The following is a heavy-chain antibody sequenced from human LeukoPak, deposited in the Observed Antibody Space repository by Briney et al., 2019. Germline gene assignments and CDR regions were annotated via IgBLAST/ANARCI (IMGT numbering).Heavy chain of an antibody. J-gene: IGHJ4*02. Sequence: SETLSLTCAVYGGSLSDYYWSWIRQPPGKGLEWIGEINHSGSTNYNPSLKSRVTISVDTSKNQFSLKLSSVTAADTAVYYCATIPLRYFDWLFYWGQGTLVTVSS. CDR3: ATIPLRYFDWLFY. CDR1: GGSLSDYY. V-gene: IGHV4-34*01. D-gene: IGHD3-9*01. CDR2: INHSGST.